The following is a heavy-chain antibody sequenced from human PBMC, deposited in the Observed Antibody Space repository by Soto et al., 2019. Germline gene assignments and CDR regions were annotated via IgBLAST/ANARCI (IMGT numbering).Heavy chain of an antibody. CDR1: GFSFNKYA. CDR3: AKVFYYYDSSGYYYFDY. Sequence: PGGSLRLSCVASGFSFNKYAMIWVRQAPGKGQEWVSGITGSGSSIQYTASVKGRFTISRDNSKNTVYLQMDYLRAEDTAMYYCAKVFYYYDSSGYYYFDYWGQGTLVTVSS. CDR2: ITGSGSSI. D-gene: IGHD3-22*01. V-gene: IGHV3-23*01. J-gene: IGHJ4*02.